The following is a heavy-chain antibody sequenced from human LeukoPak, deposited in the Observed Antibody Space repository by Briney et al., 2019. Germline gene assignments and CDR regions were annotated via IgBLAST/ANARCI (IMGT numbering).Heavy chain of an antibody. V-gene: IGHV3-15*01. CDR2: IKSKTDGGTR. Sequence: NPGGSLTLSCAVSGFTSSNAWMSWVRQAPGKGLEWVGRIKSKTDGGTRDYAAPVKGRFTISRDDSKNTLYLQTNSLKTEDTAVYYCTTFDYAAFLIWGQGTMVTVSS. CDR3: TTFDYAAFLI. D-gene: IGHD4/OR15-4a*01. CDR1: GFTSSNAW. J-gene: IGHJ3*02.